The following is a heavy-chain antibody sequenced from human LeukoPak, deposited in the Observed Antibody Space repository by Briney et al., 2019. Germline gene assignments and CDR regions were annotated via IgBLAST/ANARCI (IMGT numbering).Heavy chain of an antibody. D-gene: IGHD2-15*01. V-gene: IGHV3-30-3*01. J-gene: IGHJ3*02. CDR1: GFTFSSYA. CDR3: ARDSPCSGGSCYSVISAFDI. Sequence: PGRSLRLSCAASGFTFSSYAMPWIRQAPGKGLEWVAVISYAGSNKYYADSVKGRFTISRDNSKNTLYLQMNSLRAEDTAVYYCARDSPCSGGSCYSVISAFDIWGQGTMVTVSS. CDR2: ISYAGSNK.